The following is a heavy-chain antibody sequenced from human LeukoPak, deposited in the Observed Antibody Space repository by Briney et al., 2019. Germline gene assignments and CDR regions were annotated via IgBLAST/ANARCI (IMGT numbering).Heavy chain of an antibody. Sequence: ASVKVSCKASGGTFSSYAISWVRQAPGQGLEWMGGIIPIFGTANYAQKFQGRVTITADESTSTAYMELSSLRSEDTAVYYCASSWYSGSYLDVWGKGTTVTISS. J-gene: IGHJ6*04. CDR3: ASSWYSGSYLDV. CDR1: GGTFSSYA. D-gene: IGHD3-10*01. V-gene: IGHV1-69*01. CDR2: IIPIFGTA.